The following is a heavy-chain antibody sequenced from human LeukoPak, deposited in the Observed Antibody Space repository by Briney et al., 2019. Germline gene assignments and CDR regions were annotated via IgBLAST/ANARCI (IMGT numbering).Heavy chain of an antibody. D-gene: IGHD1-26*01. J-gene: IGHJ4*02. CDR1: GGSITSHF. CDR3: ARDGYSGSSLFDY. V-gene: IGHV4-59*11. Sequence: SETLSLTCTVSGGSITSHFWSWIRQPPGKGLEWIGYIYHSGITNYNPSLKSRVTISEDTSKNQFSLKLSSVTAADTAVYYCARDGYSGSSLFDYWGQGTLVTVSS. CDR2: IYHSGIT.